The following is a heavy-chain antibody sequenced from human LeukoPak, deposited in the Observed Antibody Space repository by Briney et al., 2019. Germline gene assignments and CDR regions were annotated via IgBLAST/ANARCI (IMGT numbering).Heavy chain of an antibody. CDR3: AKIGANVGF. J-gene: IGHJ4*02. CDR2: INGGGGST. CDR1: GFTFSSYA. D-gene: IGHD4/OR15-4a*01. Sequence: TGESLRLSCAASGFTFSSYAMSWVRQAPGKGLDWVSSINGGGGSTYYADSVKGRFTISRDNSKNTLYLQMNSLRAEDTAVYYCAKIGANVGFWGQGTLVTVSS. V-gene: IGHV3-23*01.